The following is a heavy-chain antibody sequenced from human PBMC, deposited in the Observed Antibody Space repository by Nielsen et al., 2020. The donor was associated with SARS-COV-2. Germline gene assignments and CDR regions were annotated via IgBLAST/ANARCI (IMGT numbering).Heavy chain of an antibody. CDR2: ISSTDSGATV. CDR1: GFTFGDYA. D-gene: IGHD1-26*01. J-gene: IGHJ4*02. V-gene: IGHV3-11*04. Sequence: GESLKISCTASGFTFGDYAMSWLRQAPGKGLEWVSWISSTDSGATVNYPDSVRGRFTISRDNAKNSLYLQMNSLKNEDTAVYYCARLSSAPWGEFDYWGQGTQVTVSS. CDR3: ARLSSAPWGEFDY.